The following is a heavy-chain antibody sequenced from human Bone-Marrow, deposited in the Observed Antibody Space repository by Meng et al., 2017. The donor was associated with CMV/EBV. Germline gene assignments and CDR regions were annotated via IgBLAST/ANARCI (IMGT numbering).Heavy chain of an antibody. CDR1: VDSVSSYSAA. CDR3: ARDSPAYCGGDCYSNGMDV. J-gene: IGHJ6*02. D-gene: IGHD2-21*01. CDR2: TYYRSKWYN. Sequence: TLALTCAISVDSVSSYSAAWNWIRQSPSRGLEWLGRTYYRSKWYNDYAVSVKSRITINPDTSKNQFSLQLNSVTPEDTAVYYCARDSPAYCGGDCYSNGMDVWGQGTTVTVSS. V-gene: IGHV6-1*01.